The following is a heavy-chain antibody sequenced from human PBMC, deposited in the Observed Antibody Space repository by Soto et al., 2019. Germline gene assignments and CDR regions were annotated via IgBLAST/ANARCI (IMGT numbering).Heavy chain of an antibody. CDR1: GFTFSSYG. D-gene: IGHD2-2*01. J-gene: IGHJ6*02. CDR2: ISYDGGNK. CDR3: VKSLGFCSSSSCSRDYYYYYGMDV. V-gene: IGHV3-30*18. Sequence: QVQLVESGGGVVQPGRSLRLSCAASGFTFSSYGMHWVRQAPGKGLEWVTLISYDGGNKYYADSVKGRFSISRDNSRNTLYLQMNSLRPKDAAVYYCVKSLGFCSSSSCSRDYYYYYGMDVWGQGTTVTVSS.